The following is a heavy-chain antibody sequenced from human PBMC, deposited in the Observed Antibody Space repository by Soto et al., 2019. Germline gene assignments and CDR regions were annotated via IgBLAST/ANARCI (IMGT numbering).Heavy chain of an antibody. CDR1: GFTFSSYG. D-gene: IGHD2-2*01. Sequence: GGSLRLSCAASGFTFSSYGMHWVRQAPGKGLEWVAVISYDGSNKYYADSVKGRFTISRDNSKNTLYLQMNSLRAEDTAVYYCAKDSVLGYQLLPYYYGMDVWGQGTTVTVSS. V-gene: IGHV3-30*18. J-gene: IGHJ6*02. CDR3: AKDSVLGYQLLPYYYGMDV. CDR2: ISYDGSNK.